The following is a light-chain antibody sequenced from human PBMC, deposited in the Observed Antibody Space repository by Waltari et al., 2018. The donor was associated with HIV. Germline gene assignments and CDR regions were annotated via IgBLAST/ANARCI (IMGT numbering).Light chain of an antibody. CDR1: SSDIGLYNF. CDR3: FSYAGNNFLL. CDR2: AVR. J-gene: IGLJ2*01. V-gene: IGLV2-8*01. Sequence: QSALTQPPSASGSPGQSVTISCAGTSSDIGLYNFVSWYQHHPAKAPHCMLVAVRRPPSGVPARFSGSKSGNTASLTVSGLQADDEATYYCFSYAGNNFLLFGGGTKLTVL.